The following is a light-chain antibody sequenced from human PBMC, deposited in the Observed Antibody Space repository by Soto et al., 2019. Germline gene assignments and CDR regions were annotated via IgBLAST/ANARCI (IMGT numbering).Light chain of an antibody. CDR3: TSYSTTSTMI. Sequence: QFALTQPASVSGSPGQSITISCTGTSRDVGGSRYVSWYQQLPGEAPKLIIYDITDRPSGVSSRFSGSKSGNTASLTISGLQAEDEADYYCTSYSTTSTMIFGGGTKLTVL. CDR2: DIT. J-gene: IGLJ2*01. V-gene: IGLV2-14*03. CDR1: SRDVGGSRY.